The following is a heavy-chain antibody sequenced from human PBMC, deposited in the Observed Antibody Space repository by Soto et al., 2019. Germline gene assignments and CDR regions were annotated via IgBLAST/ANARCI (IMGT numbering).Heavy chain of an antibody. CDR3: VKDRTSTWSLDY. V-gene: IGHV3-30*18. CDR1: GFTFSSHA. Sequence: GGSLRLSCAASGFTFSSHAMHWVRQAPGKGLEWVTVISSDGNTKYYADSVKGRFTISRDNSKNTLYLQMNSLRPEDSAVYYCVKDRTSTWSLDYWGQGTLVTVS. D-gene: IGHD6-13*01. CDR2: ISSDGNTK. J-gene: IGHJ4*02.